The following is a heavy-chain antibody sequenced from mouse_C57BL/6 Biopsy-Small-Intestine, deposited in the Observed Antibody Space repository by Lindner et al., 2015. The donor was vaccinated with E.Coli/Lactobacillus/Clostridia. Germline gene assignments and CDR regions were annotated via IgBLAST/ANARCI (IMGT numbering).Heavy chain of an antibody. CDR1: GFTFSTYW. Sequence: VQLQGSGTEFVMPGASVKLSCKTSGFTFSTYWMHWVKQRPGQGLEWIGEIDPSDSQTNYNQKFKGKATLTVDTSSTTVFLHLSSLTSEDSAVYYCARANWDGFAYWGQGTLVTVSA. D-gene: IGHD4-1*01. J-gene: IGHJ3*01. CDR3: ARANWDGFAY. CDR2: IDPSDSQT. V-gene: IGHV1-69*01.